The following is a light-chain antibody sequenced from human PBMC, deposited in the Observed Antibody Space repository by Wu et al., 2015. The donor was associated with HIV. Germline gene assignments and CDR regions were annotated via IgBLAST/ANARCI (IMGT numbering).Light chain of an antibody. CDR1: QSADRK. CDR3: QQYNYLYT. CDR2: GVS. J-gene: IGKJ2*01. Sequence: EIVMTQSPVTLSVSPGERATLSCRASQSADRKLARYQQKPGQAPRLLIYGVSTRATGIPARFSGSGSGTDFTLTISSMQSEDFAVYYCQQYNYLYTFGQGTKLEIK. V-gene: IGKV3-15*01.